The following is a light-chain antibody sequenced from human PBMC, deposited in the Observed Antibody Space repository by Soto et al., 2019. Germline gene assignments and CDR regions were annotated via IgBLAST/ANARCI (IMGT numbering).Light chain of an antibody. J-gene: IGLJ2*01. CDR2: EVT. Sequence: QSVLTQPASVSGSPGQSITISCTGTSSDVGSHNFVSWYQQRPGKAPKLMIFEVTKRPSGVSSRFSASKSGNTASLTISGVQAEDEADYYCCSYAGTTPSVFGGGTKLTVL. CDR1: SSDVGSHNF. V-gene: IGLV2-23*02. CDR3: CSYAGTTPSV.